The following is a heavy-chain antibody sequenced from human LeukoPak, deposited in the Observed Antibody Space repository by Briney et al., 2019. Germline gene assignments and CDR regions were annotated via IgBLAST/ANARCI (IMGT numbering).Heavy chain of an antibody. Sequence: GRSLRLSCAASGFTFSSYAMHWVRQAPGKGLEWVAVISYDGSNKYYADSVKGRFTISRDNSKNTLYLQMNSLRAEDTAVYYCARERLGGATSFFDYWGQGTLVTVSS. D-gene: IGHD1-26*01. CDR2: ISYDGSNK. CDR3: ARERLGGATSFFDY. V-gene: IGHV3-30-3*01. CDR1: GFTFSSYA. J-gene: IGHJ4*02.